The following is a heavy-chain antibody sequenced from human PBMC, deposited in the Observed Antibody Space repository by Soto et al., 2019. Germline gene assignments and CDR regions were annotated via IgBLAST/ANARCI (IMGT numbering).Heavy chain of an antibody. D-gene: IGHD5-12*01. CDR3: VRDQYSGRDFAL. CDR1: GASIAGGSYY. V-gene: IGHV4-30-4*01. J-gene: IGHJ4*02. Sequence: SETLSLTCSVSGASIAGGSYYWSWVRQAAGKGLEWIGYIPSRGRPFYNPSLTSRGTISADSSKNQLSLQLTSVTDADTAVYYCVRDQYSGRDFALGGQGNLVT. CDR2: IPSRGRP.